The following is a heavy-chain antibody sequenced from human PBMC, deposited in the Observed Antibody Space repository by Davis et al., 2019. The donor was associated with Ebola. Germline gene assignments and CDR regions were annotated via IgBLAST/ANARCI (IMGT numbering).Heavy chain of an antibody. V-gene: IGHV4-39*07. Sequence: MPSETLSLTCAVSGGSVNTGSYYWGWIRQPPGKGLEWIGSIYYNGFTYYNPSLKSRVTISVDTSKNQFSLRLESVTAADTAVYYCARHEYQLPLDYWGQGTLVTVSS. CDR1: GGSVNTGSYY. D-gene: IGHD2-2*01. CDR2: IYYNGFT. J-gene: IGHJ4*02. CDR3: ARHEYQLPLDY.